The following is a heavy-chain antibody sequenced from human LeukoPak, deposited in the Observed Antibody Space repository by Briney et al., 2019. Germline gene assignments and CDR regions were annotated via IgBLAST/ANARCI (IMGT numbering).Heavy chain of an antibody. CDR2: ISSSSSYI. CDR3: ARDRESYYYDSSGYFYYYYGMDV. Sequence: AGGSLRLSCAASGFTFSSYSMNWVRQAPGKGLEWVSSISSSSSYIYYADSVKGRFTISRDNAENSLYLQMNSLRAEDTAVYYCARDRESYYYDSSGYFYYYYGMDVWGQGTTVTVSS. V-gene: IGHV3-21*01. J-gene: IGHJ6*02. CDR1: GFTFSSYS. D-gene: IGHD3-22*01.